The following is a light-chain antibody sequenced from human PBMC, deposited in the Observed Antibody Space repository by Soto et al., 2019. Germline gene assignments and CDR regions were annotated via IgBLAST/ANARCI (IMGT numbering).Light chain of an antibody. J-gene: IGKJ1*01. V-gene: IGKV1-5*03. CDR2: KAS. Sequence: GRVTSTCRASQSISSWLAWYQQKPGKAPKLLIYKASSLQSGVPSTFSGSGSGTEFTLTISSLQPDDFATYYCQQYSSYRTFGQGTKVDIK. CDR3: QQYSSYRT. CDR1: QSISSW.